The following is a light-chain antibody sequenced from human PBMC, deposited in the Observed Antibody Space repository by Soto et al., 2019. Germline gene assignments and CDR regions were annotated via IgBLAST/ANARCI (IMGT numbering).Light chain of an antibody. CDR3: QQRSNWPGT. V-gene: IGKV3-11*01. CDR1: QSVSSF. J-gene: IGKJ2*01. Sequence: EIVLTQSPATLSLSPGERATLSCRASQSVSSFLAWYQQKPGQAPRLLIYDASNRATGIPARFSGSGSGTDCTLAISRLETEDFAVYFCQQRSNWPGTFGQGTRLGIK. CDR2: DAS.